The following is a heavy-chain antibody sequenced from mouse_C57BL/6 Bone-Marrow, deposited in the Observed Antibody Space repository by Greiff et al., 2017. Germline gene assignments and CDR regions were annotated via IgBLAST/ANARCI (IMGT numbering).Heavy chain of an antibody. CDR1: GYAFRSYW. CDR2: IYPGDGDT. CDR3: ARGQLRLHAMDY. D-gene: IGHD3-2*02. Sequence: QVQLQQSGAELVKPGASVKISCKASGYAFRSYWMNWVKQRPGKGLEWIGQIYPGDGDTNYNGKFKGKATLTADKSSSTAYMQLSSLTSEDSAVYFCARGQLRLHAMDYWGQGTSGTFS. J-gene: IGHJ4*01. V-gene: IGHV1-80*01.